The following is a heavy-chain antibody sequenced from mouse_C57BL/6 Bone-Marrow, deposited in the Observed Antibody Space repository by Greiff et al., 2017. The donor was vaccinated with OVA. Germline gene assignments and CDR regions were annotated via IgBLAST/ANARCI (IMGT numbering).Heavy chain of an antibody. D-gene: IGHD2-1*01. CDR2: IDPETGGT. Sequence: VQLQQSGAELVRPGASVTLSCKASGYTFTDYEMHWVKQTPVHGLEWIGAIDPETGGTAYNQKFKGKAILTADKSSSTAYMELRSLTSEDSAVYYSTPLSYGNYYSYFDVWGTGTTGTVSS. V-gene: IGHV1-15*01. J-gene: IGHJ1*03. CDR1: GYTFTDYE. CDR3: TPLSYGNYYSYFDV.